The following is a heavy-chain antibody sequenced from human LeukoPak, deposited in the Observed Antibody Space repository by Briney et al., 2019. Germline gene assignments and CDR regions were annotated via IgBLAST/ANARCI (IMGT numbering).Heavy chain of an antibody. CDR1: GYSFTSYW. Sequence: GESLKISCKGSGYSFTSYWIGWVRQMPGKGLEWMGIIYPGDSDTRYSPSFQGQVTISADKSISTAYLQWSSLKASDTAMYYCARQLENSYGHYYYCYMDVWGKGTTVTVSS. CDR2: IYPGDSDT. V-gene: IGHV5-51*01. CDR3: ARQLENSYGHYYYCYMDV. J-gene: IGHJ6*03. D-gene: IGHD5-18*01.